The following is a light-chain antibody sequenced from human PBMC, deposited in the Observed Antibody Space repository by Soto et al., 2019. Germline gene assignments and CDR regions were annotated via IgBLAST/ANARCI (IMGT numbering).Light chain of an antibody. V-gene: IGKV3-11*01. J-gene: IGKJ2*01. CDR3: QQYDRSPHT. CDR2: DAS. CDR1: QSVSSY. Sequence: EIVLTQSPATLSLSPGERATLSCRASQSVSSYLAWYQQKPGQAPRLLIYDASNRATGIPARFSGSGSGTDFTLTISSLEPEDFAVYYCQQYDRSPHTFGQGTKLEIK.